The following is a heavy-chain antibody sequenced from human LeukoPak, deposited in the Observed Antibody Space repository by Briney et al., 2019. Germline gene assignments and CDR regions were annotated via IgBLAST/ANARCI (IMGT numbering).Heavy chain of an antibody. J-gene: IGHJ4*02. D-gene: IGHD1-26*01. CDR1: GFTFSSYS. Sequence: GGSLRLSCAASGFTFSSYSMNWVRQAPGKGLEWVSSISSSSSYIYYADSVKGRFTISRDNAKNSLYLQMNSLRAEDTAVYYCARVYMVGATTLGYWGQGTLATVSS. CDR2: ISSSSSYI. CDR3: ARVYMVGATTLGY. V-gene: IGHV3-21*01.